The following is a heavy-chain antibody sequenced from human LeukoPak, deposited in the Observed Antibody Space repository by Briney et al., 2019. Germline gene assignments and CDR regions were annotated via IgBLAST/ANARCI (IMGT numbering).Heavy chain of an antibody. D-gene: IGHD2-15*01. V-gene: IGHV3-20*04. CDR3: ARTVVVAATNWFDP. CDR2: INWSGGST. CDR1: GFTFDDYG. Sequence: PGGSLRLSCAASGFTFDDYGMSWVRQAPGKGLEWVSGINWSGGSTGYADSVKGRFTISRDNAKNSLYLQMNSLRAEDTALYYCARTVVVAATNWFDPWGQGTLVTVSS. J-gene: IGHJ5*02.